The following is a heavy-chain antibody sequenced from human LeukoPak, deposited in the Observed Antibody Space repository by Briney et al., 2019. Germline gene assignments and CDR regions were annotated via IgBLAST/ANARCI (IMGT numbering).Heavy chain of an antibody. CDR2: IYYSGST. CDR3: ARDSGSYPTPDWFDP. CDR1: GGSISSSSYY. D-gene: IGHD1-26*01. J-gene: IGHJ5*02. V-gene: IGHV4-39*07. Sequence: SETLSLTCTVSGGSISSSSYYWGWIRQPPGKGLEWIGSIYYSGSTYYNPSLKSRVTISVDTSKNQFSLKLSSVTAADTAVYYCARDSGSYPTPDWFDPWGQGTLVTVSS.